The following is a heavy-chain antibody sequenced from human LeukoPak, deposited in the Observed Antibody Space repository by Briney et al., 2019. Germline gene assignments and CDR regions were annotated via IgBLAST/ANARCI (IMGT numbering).Heavy chain of an antibody. D-gene: IGHD2-15*01. CDR3: ASPGYCSGSICYSGYFQH. J-gene: IGHJ1*01. Sequence: PGGSLRLSCAASGLTVSSYMSWVRQAPGKGLECVSVIYTGGSTYYAESVKGRFTISRDSSKNAVYLQMNSLRAEDTAVYYCASPGYCSGSICYSGYFQHWGQGTLVTVSS. CDR1: GLTVSSY. V-gene: IGHV3-53*01. CDR2: IYTGGST.